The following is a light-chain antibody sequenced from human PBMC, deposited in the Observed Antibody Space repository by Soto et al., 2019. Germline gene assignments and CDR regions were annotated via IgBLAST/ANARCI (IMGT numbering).Light chain of an antibody. CDR3: QQYNNWPQT. J-gene: IGKJ1*01. Sequence: EIVMTQSASTLSGSAGERATLSCGASQSVSSNLAWYQQKTGQAPRLLIYGASTRATGIPARFSGSGSGTEFNLTISSLQSEDFAVYYCQQYNNWPQTFGQGTKVDIK. CDR1: QSVSSN. CDR2: GAS. V-gene: IGKV3-15*01.